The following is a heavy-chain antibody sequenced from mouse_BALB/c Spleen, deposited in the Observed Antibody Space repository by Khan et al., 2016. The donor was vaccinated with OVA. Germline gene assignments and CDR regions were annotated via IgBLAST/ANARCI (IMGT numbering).Heavy chain of an antibody. CDR3: ARVGYSGTMDY. CDR1: GYTFTTYG. V-gene: IGHV9-3-1*01. CDR2: INTYTGEP. J-gene: IGHJ4*01. Sequence: QIQLVQSGPELKKPGVTIKISCKASGYTFTTYGMNWVKQAPGKGLKWMGWINTYTGEPTYVDDFKGRFAFSLETSASTAYLQINNLKNEDTATYFCARVGYSGTMDYWGQGTSVTVSS. D-gene: IGHD2-14*01.